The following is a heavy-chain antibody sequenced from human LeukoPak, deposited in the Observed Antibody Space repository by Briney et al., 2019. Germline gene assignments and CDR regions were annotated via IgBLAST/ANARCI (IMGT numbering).Heavy chain of an antibody. J-gene: IGHJ4*02. Sequence: KPSETLSLTCTVSGYSISSGYYWGWIRQPPGKRLEWIGSIYHSGSTYYNPSLKSRVTISVDTSKNQFSLKLNSVTAADTAVYYCARGLWFGDENPPYFDYWGQGALVTVSS. CDR2: IYHSGST. D-gene: IGHD3-10*01. V-gene: IGHV4-38-2*02. CDR1: GYSISSGYY. CDR3: ARGLWFGDENPPYFDY.